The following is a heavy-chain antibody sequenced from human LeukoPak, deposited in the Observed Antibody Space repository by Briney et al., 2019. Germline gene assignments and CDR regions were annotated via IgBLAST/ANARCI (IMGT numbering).Heavy chain of an antibody. Sequence: GGSLRLSCAASGFTFSNHGMNWVRQAPGKGREWVSGISPSGDIRYYADSVKGRFTISRDNSKNTLYLEVISLTAEDTAVYYCAKDDAWLRFGEWSQGTLVTVSS. J-gene: IGHJ4*02. CDR1: GFTFSNHG. V-gene: IGHV3-23*01. CDR3: AKDDAWLRFGE. CDR2: ISPSGDIR. D-gene: IGHD3-10*01.